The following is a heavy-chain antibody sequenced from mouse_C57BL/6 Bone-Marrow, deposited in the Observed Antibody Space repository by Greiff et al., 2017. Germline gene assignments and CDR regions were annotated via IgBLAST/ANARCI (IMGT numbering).Heavy chain of an antibody. Sequence: EVQLQQSGPELVKPGASVKMSCKASGYTFTDYNMHWVKQSPGQSLEWIGDIHPNNGGTIYNQKFKGKATLTVDKSSSTAYMELSSLTSEDTAVYYCARSRVPLGGAMDYWGQGTSVTVSS. J-gene: IGHJ4*01. D-gene: IGHD4-1*01. V-gene: IGHV1-18*01. CDR1: GYTFTDYN. CDR3: ARSRVPLGGAMDY. CDR2: IHPNNGGT.